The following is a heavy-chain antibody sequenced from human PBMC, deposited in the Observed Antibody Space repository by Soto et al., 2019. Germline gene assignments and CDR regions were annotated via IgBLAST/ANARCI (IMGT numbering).Heavy chain of an antibody. CDR3: ARDYYNWNYCFDY. Sequence: QVQLVESGGGVVQPGRSLRLSCAASGFTFSSYGMHWVRQAPGKGLEWVAVIWYDGSNKYYADSVKGRFTISRDNSKNTLYLQMNSLRAEDTAVYYCARDYYNWNYCFDYWGQGTLVTVSS. CDR2: IWYDGSNK. V-gene: IGHV3-33*01. D-gene: IGHD1-7*01. J-gene: IGHJ4*02. CDR1: GFTFSSYG.